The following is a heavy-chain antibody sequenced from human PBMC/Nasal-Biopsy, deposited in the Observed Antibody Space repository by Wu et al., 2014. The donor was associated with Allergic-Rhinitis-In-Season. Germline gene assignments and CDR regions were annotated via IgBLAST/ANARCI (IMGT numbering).Heavy chain of an antibody. Sequence: LRLSCATSGFTFDDYGMSWVRQAPGKGLEWVSGINWNGGSTGYADSVKGRLTISRDNAKSTLDLQMNGLSVDDTAVYYCVRVKVVAGQGRYFDYWGQGTLVTVSS. CDR2: INWNGGST. CDR1: GFTFDDYG. D-gene: IGHD2-15*01. V-gene: IGHV3-20*04. J-gene: IGHJ4*02. CDR3: VRVKVVAGQGRYFDY.